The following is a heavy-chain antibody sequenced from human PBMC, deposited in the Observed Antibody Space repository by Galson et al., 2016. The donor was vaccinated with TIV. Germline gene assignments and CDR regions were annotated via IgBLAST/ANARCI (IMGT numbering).Heavy chain of an antibody. V-gene: IGHV1-69*06. D-gene: IGHD2-21*02. CDR3: ARMYCGADCSVGSFAV. J-gene: IGHJ3*01. Sequence: SVKVSCKATGGTVNNYGVSWVRQAPGQGLEWMGGIIPLFGTINYAQKFQGQVTISVDKSISTAYLQLSSLRASDTAVYYCARMYCGADCSVGSFAVWGQGTKVTVSS. CDR1: GGTVNNYG. CDR2: IIPLFGTI.